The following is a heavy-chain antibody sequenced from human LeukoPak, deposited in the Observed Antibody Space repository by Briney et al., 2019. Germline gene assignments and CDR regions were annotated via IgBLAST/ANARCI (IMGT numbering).Heavy chain of an antibody. Sequence: ASVKVSCKASGYTFTSYGISWVRQAPGQGLEWMGWISAYNGNTDYAQKLQGRVTMTTDTSTSTAYMELRSLRSDDTAVYYCARSLTAMVTFDYWGQGTLVTVSS. D-gene: IGHD5-18*01. CDR1: GYTFTSYG. CDR2: ISAYNGNT. CDR3: ARSLTAMVTFDY. J-gene: IGHJ4*02. V-gene: IGHV1-18*01.